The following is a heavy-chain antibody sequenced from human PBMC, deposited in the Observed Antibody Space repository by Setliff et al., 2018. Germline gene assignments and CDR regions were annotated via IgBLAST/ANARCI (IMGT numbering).Heavy chain of an antibody. D-gene: IGHD3-22*01. V-gene: IGHV1-18*01. CDR1: GYSFTSYG. J-gene: IGHJ5*02. CDR3: ARDRTYYYDKNGLNWFDP. Sequence: ASVKVSCKVSGYSFTSYGISWVRQAPGQGLEWMGWISPYNGKTKHDQKFQGRVTMTTDTSTTTAYMELRGLRSDDTAVYYCARDRTYYYDKNGLNWFDPWGQGTLVTVSS. CDR2: ISPYNGKT.